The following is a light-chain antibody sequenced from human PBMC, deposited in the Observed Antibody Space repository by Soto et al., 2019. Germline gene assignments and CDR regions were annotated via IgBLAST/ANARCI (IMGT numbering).Light chain of an antibody. Sequence: QSALTQPASVSGSPGQSITISCTGTSGDIGSYNRVSWYQQHPGKAPKLMIYDVSTRPSGVSDRFSGSKSGNTASLTISGLRAEDEADYYCGSYTTSSNYVFGTGTKLTVL. CDR1: SGDIGSYNR. CDR3: GSYTTSSNYV. J-gene: IGLJ1*01. CDR2: DVS. V-gene: IGLV2-14*03.